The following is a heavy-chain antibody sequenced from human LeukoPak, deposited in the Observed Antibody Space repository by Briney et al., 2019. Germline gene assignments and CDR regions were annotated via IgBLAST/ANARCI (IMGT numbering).Heavy chain of an antibody. Sequence: GGSLRLSCAASGFTVSSNYMSWVRQAPGKGLEWVSAIYAGGSTYYAGSVKGRFTISRDNSKNTLYLQMNSLRAEDTAVYYCARNLYYYDSSGYYYYWGQGTLVTVSS. D-gene: IGHD3-22*01. CDR3: ARNLYYYDSSGYYYY. CDR1: GFTVSSNY. V-gene: IGHV3-66*01. J-gene: IGHJ4*02. CDR2: IYAGGST.